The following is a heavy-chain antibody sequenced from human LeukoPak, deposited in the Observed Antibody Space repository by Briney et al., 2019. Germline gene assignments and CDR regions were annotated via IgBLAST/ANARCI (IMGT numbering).Heavy chain of an antibody. V-gene: IGHV3-33*06. CDR3: AKTAEDLYYYMDV. J-gene: IGHJ6*03. Sequence: PGGSLRLSCAASGFSFSAYAMHWVRQAPGKGLEWVAVIWYDGSNEYYGDSVKGRFTISRDNSKNTVNLEMNSLRAEDRAVYYCAKTAEDLYYYMDVWGKGTTVTVSS. CDR2: IWYDGSNE. CDR1: GFSFSAYA.